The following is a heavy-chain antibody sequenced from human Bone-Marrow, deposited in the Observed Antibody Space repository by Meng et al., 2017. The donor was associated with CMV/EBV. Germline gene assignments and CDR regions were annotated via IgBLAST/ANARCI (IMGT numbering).Heavy chain of an antibody. J-gene: IGHJ4*02. Sequence: GESLKISCAASGFTFSSYWMSWVRQAPGKGLEWVANIKQDGSEKHYVDSVKGRFTISRDNGKKSVHLQMSSLRGEDTALYHCVNGRDWGRGTMVTASS. D-gene: IGHD2-8*01. CDR3: VNGRD. CDR2: IKQDGSEK. V-gene: IGHV3-7*03. CDR1: GFTFSSYW.